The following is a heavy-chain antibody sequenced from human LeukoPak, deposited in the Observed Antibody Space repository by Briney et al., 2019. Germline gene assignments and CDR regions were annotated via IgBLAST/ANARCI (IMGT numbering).Heavy chain of an antibody. CDR2: IYPVDSDT. V-gene: IGHV5-51*01. D-gene: IGHD4-17*01. J-gene: IGHJ6*02. CDR3: ARHLATVTASRQYYYYGMDV. Sequence: GESLKISCKASGYSFTFTKNWIVWVRQVPGKGLEWMGIIYPVDSDTRYNPSFQGQVTISVDKSITTTYLQWSSLKASDTAIYYCARHLATVTASRQYYYYGMDVWGQGTTVTVSS. CDR1: GYSFTFTKNW.